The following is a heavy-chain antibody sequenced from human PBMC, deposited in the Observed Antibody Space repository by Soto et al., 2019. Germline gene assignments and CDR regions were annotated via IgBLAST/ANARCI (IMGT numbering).Heavy chain of an antibody. CDR2: IYHSGSA. V-gene: IGHV4-4*02. J-gene: IGHJ4*01. Sequence: QVQLRESGPGLVKPSGTLSLTCAVSGGSISTNNWWSWVRQPPGKGLEWIGEIYHSGSANYNPSLRSRVTILVDKSRNQFFLRLTSVTAADTAVYYCAREGLHSSSSGGYLYWGHGTLVTVSS. CDR3: AREGLHSSSSGGYLY. CDR1: GGSISTNNW. D-gene: IGHD6-6*01.